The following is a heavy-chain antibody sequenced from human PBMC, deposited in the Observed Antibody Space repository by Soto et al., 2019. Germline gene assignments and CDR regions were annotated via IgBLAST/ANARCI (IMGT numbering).Heavy chain of an antibody. CDR2: IYYSGTT. J-gene: IGHJ4*02. D-gene: IGHD3-22*01. V-gene: IGHV4-30-4*01. Sequence: SETLSLTCTVSGGSIPSSDFYWSWIRQPPGKGLEWIGYIYYSGTTYYIPSLKSRVTISVDTSKNQFSLKLSSVTAADTAVYYCARVLYDSSGYYLDYWGQGTLVTV. CDR1: GGSIPSSDFY. CDR3: ARVLYDSSGYYLDY.